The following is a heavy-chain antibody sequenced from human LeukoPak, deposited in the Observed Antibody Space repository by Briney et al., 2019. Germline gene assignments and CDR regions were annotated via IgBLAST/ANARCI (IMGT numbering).Heavy chain of an antibody. V-gene: IGHV4-38-2*02. CDR1: GYSISSGYY. Sequence: PSETLSLTCTVSGYSISSGYYWGWIRQPPGKGLEWIGSIYHSGSTYYNPSLKSRVTISVDTSKNQFSLKLSSVTAADTAVYYCARALIVGNYYGSGSYYSFDYWGQGTLVTVSS. D-gene: IGHD3-10*01. CDR3: ARALIVGNYYGSGSYYSFDY. J-gene: IGHJ4*02. CDR2: IYHSGST.